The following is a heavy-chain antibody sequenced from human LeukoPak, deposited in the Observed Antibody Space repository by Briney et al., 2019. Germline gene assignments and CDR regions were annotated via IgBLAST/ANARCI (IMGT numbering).Heavy chain of an antibody. Sequence: GGSLRLSCAASGFTFSSYEMNWVRRAPGKGLEWVSYISSSGSTIYYADSVKGRFTISRDNAKNSLYLQMNSLRAEDTAVYYCAREGKTQNYDILTGYYTQYFGYWGQGTLVTVSS. CDR1: GFTFSSYE. CDR3: AREGKTQNYDILTGYYTQYFGY. D-gene: IGHD3-9*01. V-gene: IGHV3-48*03. CDR2: ISSSGSTI. J-gene: IGHJ4*02.